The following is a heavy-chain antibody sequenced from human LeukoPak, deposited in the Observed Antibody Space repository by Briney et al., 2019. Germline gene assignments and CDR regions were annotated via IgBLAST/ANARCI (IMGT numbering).Heavy chain of an antibody. CDR3: AKVTRYITGTTNHNWFDP. CDR2: ISGSGGST. D-gene: IGHD1-7*01. J-gene: IGHJ5*02. V-gene: IGHV3-23*01. CDR1: GFTFSSYA. Sequence: GGSLRLSCAASGFTFSSYAMSWVRQAPGKGLEWVSAISGSGGSTYYADSVKGRFTISRDNSKNTLYLQMNSLRAEDTAVYYCAKVTRYITGTTNHNWFDPWGQGTPVTVSS.